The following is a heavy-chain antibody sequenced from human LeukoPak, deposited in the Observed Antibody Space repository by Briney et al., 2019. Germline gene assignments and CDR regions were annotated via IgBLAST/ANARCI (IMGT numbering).Heavy chain of an antibody. D-gene: IGHD1-26*01. V-gene: IGHV3-7*01. CDR2: IKQDGSEK. J-gene: IGHJ4*02. CDR3: ARGKRVGATLFDY. Sequence: GGSLRLSCTVSGFTFSSYWMSWVRQAPGKGLEWVANIKQDGSEKYCVDSVKGRFTISRDNAKNSLYLQMNSLRAEDTAIYYCARGKRVGATLFDYWGQGTLVTVSS. CDR1: GFTFSSYW.